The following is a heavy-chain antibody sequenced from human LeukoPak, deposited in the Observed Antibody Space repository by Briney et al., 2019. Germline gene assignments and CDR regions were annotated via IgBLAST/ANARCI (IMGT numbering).Heavy chain of an antibody. CDR1: GYTFTGYY. CDR2: INPNSGGT. CDR3: AREDDYYGSGSYYKDGYYYYYGMDV. D-gene: IGHD3-10*01. V-gene: IGHV1-2*02. J-gene: IGHJ6*02. Sequence: ASVKVSCKASGYTFTGYYMHWVRQAPGQGLEWMGWINPNSGGTTYAQKFQGRVTMTRDTSISTAYMELNRLRSDDTAVYYCAREDDYYGSGSYYKDGYYYYYGMDVWGQGTTVTVSS.